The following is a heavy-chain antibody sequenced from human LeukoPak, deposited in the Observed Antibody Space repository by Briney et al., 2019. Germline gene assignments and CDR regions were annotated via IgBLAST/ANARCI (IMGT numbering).Heavy chain of an antibody. CDR1: GFTVSGHW. V-gene: IGHV3-7*01. CDR3: TRDRSRAEDD. J-gene: IGHJ4*02. D-gene: IGHD1-14*01. Sequence: GGSLRLSCAASGFTVSGHWRRWVRQAPGKGLEWVANINQGGSDKYYVDSVKGRFTISRDNANNLLYLQMNSLRGEDTAVYYCTRDRSRAEDDWGQGTLVTVSS. CDR2: INQGGSDK.